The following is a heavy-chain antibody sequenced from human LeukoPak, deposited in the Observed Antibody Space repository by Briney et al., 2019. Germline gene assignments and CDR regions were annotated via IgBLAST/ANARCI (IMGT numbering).Heavy chain of an antibody. D-gene: IGHD3-3*01. J-gene: IGHJ3*02. V-gene: IGHV3-48*01. CDR1: GFTFSSYS. CDR2: ISSSSSTI. CDR3: TRLVSDFWSGYHGDAFDI. Sequence: GGSLRLSCAASGFTFSSYSMNWVRQAPGKGLEWVSYISSSSSTIYYADSVKGRFTISRDNAENSLYLQMNSLRAEDTAVYYCTRLVSDFWSGYHGDAFDIWGQGTMVTVSS.